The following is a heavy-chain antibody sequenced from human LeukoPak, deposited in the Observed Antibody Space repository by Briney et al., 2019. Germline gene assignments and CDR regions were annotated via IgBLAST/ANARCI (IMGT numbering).Heavy chain of an antibody. CDR3: ARGMYAEYFQH. CDR2: IHPNSGGT. Sequence: ASVKLSCKASGYTFTGYYMHWVRQAPGQGLECMGWIHPNSGGTNYAQKSQGRVTMTRDTSVTTAYMELSRLRSDDTAVYYCARGMYAEYFQHWGQGTLVTVSS. J-gene: IGHJ1*01. V-gene: IGHV1-2*02. D-gene: IGHD2-8*01. CDR1: GYTFTGYY.